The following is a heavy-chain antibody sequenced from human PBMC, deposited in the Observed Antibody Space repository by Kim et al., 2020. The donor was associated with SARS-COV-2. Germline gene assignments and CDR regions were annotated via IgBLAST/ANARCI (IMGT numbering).Heavy chain of an antibody. Sequence: GGSLRLSCAASGFTFSSYAMSWVRQAPGKGLEWVSAISGSGGSTYYADSVKGRFTISRDNSKNTLYLQMNSLRAEDTAVYYCATNWPPQRAANWYFDLWGRGTLVTVSS. D-gene: IGHD1-1*01. CDR3: ATNWPPQRAANWYFDL. CDR1: GFTFSSYA. V-gene: IGHV3-23*01. J-gene: IGHJ2*01. CDR2: ISGSGGST.